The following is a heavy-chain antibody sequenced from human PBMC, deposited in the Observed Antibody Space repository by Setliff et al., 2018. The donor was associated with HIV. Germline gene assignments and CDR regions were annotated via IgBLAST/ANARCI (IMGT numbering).Heavy chain of an antibody. Sequence: KPSETLSLTCTVSGGFTNTKYWSWIRQTPGKGLEWIGYIYYRGSTDYNPSLKSRVTISLDTSKNQFSLILSSMTAADTAVYYCARGAAADGRLFDYWGQGTLVTV. CDR2: IYYRGST. J-gene: IGHJ4*02. CDR1: GGFTNTKY. D-gene: IGHD4-17*01. V-gene: IGHV4-59*01. CDR3: ARGAAADGRLFDY.